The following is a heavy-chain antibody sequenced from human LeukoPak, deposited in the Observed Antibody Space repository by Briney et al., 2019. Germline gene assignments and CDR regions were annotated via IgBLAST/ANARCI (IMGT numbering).Heavy chain of an antibody. CDR1: GYSFTSYW. CDR2: IYPGDSDT. D-gene: IGHD2-8*01. J-gene: IGHJ4*02. CDR3: ARAPRDVLMVYDTYYFDY. Sequence: GESLKISWKGSGYSFTSYWIGWVRQMPGKGLEWMGIIYPGDSDTRYSPSFQGQVTISADKSISTAYLQWSSLKASYTAMYYCARAPRDVLMVYDTYYFDYWGQGTLVTVSS. V-gene: IGHV5-51*01.